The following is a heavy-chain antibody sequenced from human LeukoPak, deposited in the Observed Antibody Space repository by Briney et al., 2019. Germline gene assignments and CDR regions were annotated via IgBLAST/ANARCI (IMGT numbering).Heavy chain of an antibody. V-gene: IGHV3-30-3*01. CDR3: AKDQETIFGVVTMGWFDP. J-gene: IGHJ5*02. CDR1: GFTFSSYA. CDR2: ISYDGSNK. Sequence: GGSLRLSCAASGFTFSSYAMHWVRQALGKGLEWVAVISYDGSNKYYADSVKGRFTISRDNSKNTLYLQMNSLRAEDTAVYYCAKDQETIFGVVTMGWFDPWGQGTLVTVSS. D-gene: IGHD3-3*01.